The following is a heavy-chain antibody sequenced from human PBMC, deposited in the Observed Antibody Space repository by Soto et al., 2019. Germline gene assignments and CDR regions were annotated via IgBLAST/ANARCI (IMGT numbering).Heavy chain of an antibody. CDR1: GGSFSGYY. J-gene: IGHJ5*02. CDR2: INHSGST. CDR3: ASLGYCSGGSCYNWFDP. D-gene: IGHD2-15*01. V-gene: IGHV4-34*01. Sequence: QVQLQQWGAGLLKPSETLSLTCAVYGGSFSGYYWSWIRQPPGKGLEWIGEINHSGSTNYNPSLKSRVTRSVDTSKNQFSLKLSSVTAADTAVYYCASLGYCSGGSCYNWFDPWGQGTLVTVSS.